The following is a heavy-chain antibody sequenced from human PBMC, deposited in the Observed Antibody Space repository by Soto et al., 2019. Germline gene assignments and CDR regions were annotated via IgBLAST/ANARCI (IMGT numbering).Heavy chain of an antibody. D-gene: IGHD6-13*01. V-gene: IGHV5-10-1*01. CDR2: IDPSDSYT. CDR1: VYSFTSFW. CDR3: ARPFSPGIAAAGLV. Sequence: GESLKISCKGSVYSFTSFWISWVRQMPGKGLEWMGRIDPSDSYTNYSPSFQGHVTISADKSISTAYLQWSSLKASDTAMYYCARPFSPGIAAAGLVWGQGTTVTVSS. J-gene: IGHJ6*02.